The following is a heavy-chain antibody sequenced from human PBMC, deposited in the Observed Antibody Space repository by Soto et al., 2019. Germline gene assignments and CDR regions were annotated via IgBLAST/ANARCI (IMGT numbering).Heavy chain of an antibody. Sequence: QLQLQESGPGLVKRSETLSLTCTVSGGSISNSSYYCGWIRQPPGTGLEGIGRIYYGGSTYYNPSLKSRVTISVETSKNQFSLKLSSVTAADTAVYYCARLEVKWGPKVGANHFDYWGQGTLVTVSS. CDR1: GGSISNSSYY. CDR2: IYYGGST. CDR3: ARLEVKWGPKVGANHFDY. D-gene: IGHD1-26*01. V-gene: IGHV4-39*01. J-gene: IGHJ4*02.